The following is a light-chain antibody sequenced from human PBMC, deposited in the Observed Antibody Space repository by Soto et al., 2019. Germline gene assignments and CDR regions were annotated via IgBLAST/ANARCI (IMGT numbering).Light chain of an antibody. Sequence: CVLTQPASVSGSPGLSIAISCTGTSRDVGGYNSVSWYQQQPGKVPKLMIYDVSNRPSGVSNRFSGSKSGNTASLTISGLQAEDEGDYYCSSYTTGGSYVFGTGTKLTVL. J-gene: IGLJ1*01. CDR3: SSYTTGGSYV. CDR1: SRDVGGYNS. CDR2: DVS. V-gene: IGLV2-14*01.